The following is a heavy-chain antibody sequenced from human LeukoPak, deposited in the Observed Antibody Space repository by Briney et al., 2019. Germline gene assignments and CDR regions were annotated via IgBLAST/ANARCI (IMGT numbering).Heavy chain of an antibody. Sequence: SETLSLTCVVSGYSISSGYYWGWIRQSPGKGLEWIGSIYHSENTYHNPSLKSRVTISVDTSKNQFSLKLSSVTATDTAVYYCARHRHSSTWYDAFDIWGQGTMVTVSS. D-gene: IGHD6-13*01. V-gene: IGHV4-38-2*01. CDR2: IYHSENT. J-gene: IGHJ3*02. CDR1: GYSISSGYY. CDR3: ARHRHSSTWYDAFDI.